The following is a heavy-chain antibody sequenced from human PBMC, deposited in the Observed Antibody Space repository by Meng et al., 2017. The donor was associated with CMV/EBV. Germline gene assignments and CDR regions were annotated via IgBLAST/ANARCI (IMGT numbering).Heavy chain of an antibody. CDR3: ARTDCSSTSCPKYYFDY. V-gene: IGHV3-48*03. D-gene: IGHD2-2*01. Sequence: GGSLRLSCAASGFTFSSYEMNWVRQAPGKGLEWVSYISSSGSTIYYADSVKGRFTISRDNAKNSLYLQMNSLRAEDTALYYCARTDCSSTSCPKYYFDYWGQGTLVTVSS. J-gene: IGHJ4*02. CDR2: ISSSGSTI. CDR1: GFTFSSYE.